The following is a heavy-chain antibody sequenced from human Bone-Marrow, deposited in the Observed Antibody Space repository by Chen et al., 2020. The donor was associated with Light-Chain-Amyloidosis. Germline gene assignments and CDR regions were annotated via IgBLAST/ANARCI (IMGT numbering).Heavy chain of an antibody. J-gene: IGHJ4*02. CDR3: AKDMKREGYTYNPSDY. Sequence: EVQLLESGGGLEQPGGSLGLPCAALGSTFRSDAMTWVRQAPGKGLEWVSGISGSGGNTYYTDSVKGRFTLSRDNSKNTLYLQMSSLRAEDTAIYYCAKDMKREGYTYNPSDYWGQGTLVTVSS. V-gene: IGHV3-23*01. CDR2: ISGSGGNT. D-gene: IGHD5-18*01. CDR1: GSTFRSDA.